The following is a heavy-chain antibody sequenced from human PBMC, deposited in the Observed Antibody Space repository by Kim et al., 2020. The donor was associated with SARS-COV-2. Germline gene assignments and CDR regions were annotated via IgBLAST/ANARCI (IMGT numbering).Heavy chain of an antibody. Sequence: SETLSLTCAVYGGSFSGYYWSWIRQPPGKGLEWIGEINHSGSTNYNPSLKSRVTISVDTSKNQFSLKLSSVTAADTAVYYCARVLVDTAMPRDYWGQGTLVTVSS. J-gene: IGHJ4*02. D-gene: IGHD5-18*01. V-gene: IGHV4-34*01. CDR3: ARVLVDTAMPRDY. CDR2: INHSGST. CDR1: GGSFSGYY.